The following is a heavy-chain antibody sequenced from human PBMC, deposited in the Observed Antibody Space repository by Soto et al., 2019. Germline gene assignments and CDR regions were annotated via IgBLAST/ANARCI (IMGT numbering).Heavy chain of an antibody. CDR1: GFTVSSNY. Sequence: PGGSLRLSCAASGFTVSSNYMSWVRQAPGKGLEWVSVIYSGGSTYYADSVKGRFTISRDNSKNTLYLQMNSLRAEDTAVYYCASFSYYGSGSYYQPIDYWGQGTLVTVSS. D-gene: IGHD3-10*01. V-gene: IGHV3-66*01. J-gene: IGHJ4*02. CDR2: IYSGGST. CDR3: ASFSYYGSGSYYQPIDY.